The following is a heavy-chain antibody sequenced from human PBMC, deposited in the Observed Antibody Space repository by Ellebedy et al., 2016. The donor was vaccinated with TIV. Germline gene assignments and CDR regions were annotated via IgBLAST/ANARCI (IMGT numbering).Heavy chain of an antibody. Sequence: GGSLRLXCAASGFTFSSYDMHWVRQATGKGLEWVSAIGTAGDTYYPGSVKGRFTISRENAKNSLYLQMNSLRAGDTAVYYCARSRPRGGFDPWGQGTLVTVSS. CDR2: IGTAGDT. J-gene: IGHJ5*02. D-gene: IGHD3-10*01. V-gene: IGHV3-13*04. CDR1: GFTFSSYD. CDR3: ARSRPRGGFDP.